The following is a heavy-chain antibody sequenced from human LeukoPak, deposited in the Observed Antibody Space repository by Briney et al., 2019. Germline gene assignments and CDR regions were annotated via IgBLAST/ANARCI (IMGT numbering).Heavy chain of an antibody. V-gene: IGHV4-4*07. D-gene: IGHD3-22*01. Sequence: SETLSLTCTVSGGSISSYYWSWIRQPAGKGLEWIGRINTSGNTNYNPSLKSRVTMSVDTSKNQFSLKLSSVTAADTAVYYCARDKRDDSSGYYTVFDCWGQGTLVTVSS. CDR2: INTSGNT. CDR3: ARDKRDDSSGYYTVFDC. J-gene: IGHJ4*02. CDR1: GGSISSYY.